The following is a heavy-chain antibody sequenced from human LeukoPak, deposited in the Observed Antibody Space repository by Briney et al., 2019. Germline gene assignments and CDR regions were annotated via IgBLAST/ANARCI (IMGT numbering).Heavy chain of an antibody. CDR3: ARHVGVEYQLLLSLDYYYMDV. V-gene: IGHV4-39*01. Sequence: SETPSLTCTVSGGSISSNNYYWGWIRQPPGKGLEWIGSMFYHGSTYYNPSLKSRMTISVDTSKNEFSLKLSSVTAADTAVYYCARHVGVEYQLLLSLDYYYMDVWGKGTTVTISS. CDR2: MFYHGST. CDR1: GGSISSNNYY. J-gene: IGHJ6*03. D-gene: IGHD2-2*01.